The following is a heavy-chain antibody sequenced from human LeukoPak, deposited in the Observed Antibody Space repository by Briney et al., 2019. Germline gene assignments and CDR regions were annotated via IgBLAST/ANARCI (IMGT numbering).Heavy chain of an antibody. J-gene: IGHJ4*02. CDR2: IYYSGST. V-gene: IGHV4-59*01. D-gene: IGHD1-7*01. CDR1: GGSISPYY. Sequence: PSETLSLTCTVSGGSISPYYWSWIRQPPGKGLEWIGYIYYSGSTNYNPSLKSRVTISVDTSKNQFSVKLSSVTAADTAVYYCVTYNWNYAADYWGQGTLVTVSS. CDR3: VTYNWNYAADY.